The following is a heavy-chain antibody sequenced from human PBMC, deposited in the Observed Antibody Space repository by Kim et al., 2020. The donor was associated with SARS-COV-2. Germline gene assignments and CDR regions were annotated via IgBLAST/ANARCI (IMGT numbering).Heavy chain of an antibody. CDR3: ARGPSNTANYYGVYGKYYFDY. V-gene: IGHV4-61*08. D-gene: IGHD4-17*01. CDR1: GDSVSSGAYY. J-gene: IGHJ4*02. Sequence: SETLSLTCTVSGDSVSSGAYYWHWIRQPPGEGLEWIGYVFYSGATNYNPSVKSRVTVSLDTSKSQFSLELSSVTAADTAVYYCARGPSNTANYYGVYGKYYFDYWGQGTLVTVSS. CDR2: VFYSGAT.